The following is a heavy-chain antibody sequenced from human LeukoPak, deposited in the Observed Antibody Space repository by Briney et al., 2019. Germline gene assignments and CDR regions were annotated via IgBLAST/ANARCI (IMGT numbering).Heavy chain of an antibody. CDR2: INHSGST. D-gene: IGHD3-22*01. CDR3: ARKRASLYYYDSSGRFDY. CDR1: GGSFSGYY. V-gene: IGHV4-34*01. J-gene: IGHJ4*02. Sequence: SETLSLTCAVYGGSFSGYYWSWIRQPPGKGLEWIGEINHSGSTNYNPSLKSRVTTSVDTSKNQFSLKLSSVTAADTAVYYCARKRASLYYYDSSGRFDYWGQGTLVTVSS.